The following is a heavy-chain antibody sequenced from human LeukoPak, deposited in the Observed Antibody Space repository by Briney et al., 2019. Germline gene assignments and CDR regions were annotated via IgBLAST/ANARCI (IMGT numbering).Heavy chain of an antibody. D-gene: IGHD2-15*01. CDR1: GGTFSSYA. Sequence: GASVKVSCKASGGTFSSYAISWVRQAPGQGLEWMGRIIPILGIANYAQKFQGRVTITADKSTSTAYMELRSLRSDDTAVYYCARQVLIAGGRYGMDVWGQGTTVTVSS. CDR3: ARQVLIAGGRYGMDV. J-gene: IGHJ6*02. CDR2: IIPILGIA. V-gene: IGHV1-69*04.